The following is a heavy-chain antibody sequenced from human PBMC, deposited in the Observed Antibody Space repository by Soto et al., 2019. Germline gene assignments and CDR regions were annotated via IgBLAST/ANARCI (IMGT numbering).Heavy chain of an antibody. Sequence: WGSLRLACAASGLSFSSYDVHYFRQAPGKGLEWVSVITTTGDTYYAASVKGRFTISRENAENSLYLQMNSLRAEDAAVYYCARGDPLNYGSYPGWRYYGMDVWVRGTTVTVSS. CDR1: GLSFSSYD. D-gene: IGHD3-16*01. CDR2: ITTTGDT. CDR3: ARGDPLNYGSYPGWRYYGMDV. J-gene: IGHJ6*02. V-gene: IGHV3-13*01.